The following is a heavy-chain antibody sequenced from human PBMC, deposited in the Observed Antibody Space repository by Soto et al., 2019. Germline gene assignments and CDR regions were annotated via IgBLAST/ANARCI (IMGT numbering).Heavy chain of an antibody. CDR3: TRLGYFDRAEFDYYGMDV. CDR2: IRSKANSYAT. J-gene: IGHJ6*02. V-gene: IGHV3-73*01. Sequence: EVQLVESGGGLVQPGGSLKLSCAASGFTFSGSAMHWVRQASGKGLEWVGRIRSKANSYATAYAASVKGRFTISRDDSKNTAYLQMNSLKTEDTAVYYCTRLGYFDRAEFDYYGMDVWGQGTTVTVSS. D-gene: IGHD3-9*01. CDR1: GFTFSGSA.